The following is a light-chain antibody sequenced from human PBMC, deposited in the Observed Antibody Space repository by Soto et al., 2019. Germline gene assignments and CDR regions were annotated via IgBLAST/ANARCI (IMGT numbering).Light chain of an antibody. CDR2: DVS. Sequence: HSALTQPPSVSRPPRQSITISCTGTRTDVDRYNYVSWYQQHPGKAPNLMVYDVSNRPSWVSNRFSASKYGITASLTISGLQAEDEADYYCTSYTSDSTYVFGTGTKVTVL. CDR3: TSYTSDSTYV. J-gene: IGLJ1*01. V-gene: IGLV2-14*01. CDR1: RTDVDRYNY.